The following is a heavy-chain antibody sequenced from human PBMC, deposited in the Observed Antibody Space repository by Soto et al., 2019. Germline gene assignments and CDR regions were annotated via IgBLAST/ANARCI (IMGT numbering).Heavy chain of an antibody. CDR2: IYYSGST. CDR1: GVSISSSSYY. V-gene: IGHV4-39*01. Sequence: SETLSLTCTVSGVSISSSSYYWGWIRQPPGKGLEWIGSIYYSGSTYYNPSLKSRVTISVDTSKNQFSLKLSSVTAADTAVYYCARTPGFDPWGQGTLVTVSS. J-gene: IGHJ5*02. CDR3: ARTPGFDP.